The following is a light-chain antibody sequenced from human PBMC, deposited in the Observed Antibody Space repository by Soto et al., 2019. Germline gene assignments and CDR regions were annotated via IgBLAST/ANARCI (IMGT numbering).Light chain of an antibody. CDR1: RSVSTRY. Sequence: ESMLTQSPGTLSLSPGERATLSCRASRSVSTRYITWYQQKPGQAPRLLIYGASIGATGIPDRFSGSGSGTHFTLTISRLEAEDFAVYYCQQFGDSPPAFTFGQGTKLEI. V-gene: IGKV3-20*01. CDR2: GAS. CDR3: QQFGDSPPAFT. J-gene: IGKJ2*01.